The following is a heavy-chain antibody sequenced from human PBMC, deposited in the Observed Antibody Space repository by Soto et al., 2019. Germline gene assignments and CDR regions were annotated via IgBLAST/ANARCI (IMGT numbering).Heavy chain of an antibody. Sequence: SETLSLTCTVSGGSISSGDYYWSRIRQPPGTGLEWIGYIYYSGSTYYNPSLKSRVTILVDTSKNQFSLKLSSVTAADTAVYYCARDSHDNSNYLSNWFDPWGQGSLVTVSS. V-gene: IGHV4-30-4*01. D-gene: IGHD4-4*01. CDR3: ARDSHDNSNYLSNWFDP. J-gene: IGHJ5*02. CDR2: IYYSGST. CDR1: GGSISSGDYY.